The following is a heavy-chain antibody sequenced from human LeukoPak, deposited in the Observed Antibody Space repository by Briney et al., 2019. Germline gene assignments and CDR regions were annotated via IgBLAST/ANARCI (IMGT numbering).Heavy chain of an antibody. CDR3: ARAPPIAVVPAAIGAVPYYYMDV. CDR1: GFTFSSYN. V-gene: IGHV3-21*01. J-gene: IGHJ6*03. CDR2: ITSGSSYI. Sequence: GGSLRLSCAASGFTFSSYNMNWVRQAPGKGLEWVSSITSGSSYIYYADSVKGRFTIPRDNAKNSLYLQTNSLRAEDTAVYYCARAPPIAVVPAAIGAVPYYYMDVWGKGTTVTVSS. D-gene: IGHD2-2*02.